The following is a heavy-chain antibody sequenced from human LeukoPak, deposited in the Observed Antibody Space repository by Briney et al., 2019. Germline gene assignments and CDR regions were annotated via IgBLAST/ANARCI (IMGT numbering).Heavy chain of an antibody. CDR1: GGSFSSYY. J-gene: IGHJ5*02. D-gene: IGHD5-24*01. V-gene: IGHV4-34*01. CDR3: ARHPWRDGYNQGNGWFDP. Sequence: SETLSLTCAVYGGSFSSYYWSWIRQPPGKGLEWIGEINHSGSTNYNPSLKSRVTISVDTSKNQFSLKLSSVTAADTAVYYCARHPWRDGYNQGNGWFDPWGQGTLVTVSS. CDR2: INHSGST.